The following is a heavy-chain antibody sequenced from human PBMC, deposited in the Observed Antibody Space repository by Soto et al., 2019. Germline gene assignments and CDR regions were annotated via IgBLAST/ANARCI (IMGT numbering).Heavy chain of an antibody. D-gene: IGHD1-26*01. CDR3: ARAPGLLGKYYFDY. CDR2: IYYSGST. V-gene: IGHV4-61*01. Sequence: PSETLSLTCTVYGRAVSSSRYYWGWIRQPPGKGLEWIGNIYYSGSTNYNPSLKSRVTISVDTSKNQFSLKLSSVTAADTAVYYCARAPGLLGKYYFDYWGQGTLVTVSS. CDR1: GRAVSSSRYY. J-gene: IGHJ4*02.